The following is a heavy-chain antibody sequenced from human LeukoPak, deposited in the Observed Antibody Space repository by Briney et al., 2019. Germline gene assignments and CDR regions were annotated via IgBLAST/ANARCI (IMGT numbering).Heavy chain of an antibody. CDR2: IYYSGST. Sequence: PSETLSLTCTVSGGSISSHYWSWSRQPPGKVLEWIGYIYYSGSTNYNPSLKSRVTISVDTSKNQFSLKLSSVTPADTAVYYCARGGYYGSGNDFRFDPWGQGTLVTVSS. J-gene: IGHJ5*02. D-gene: IGHD3-10*01. CDR3: ARGGYYGSGNDFRFDP. V-gene: IGHV4-59*11. CDR1: GGSISSHY.